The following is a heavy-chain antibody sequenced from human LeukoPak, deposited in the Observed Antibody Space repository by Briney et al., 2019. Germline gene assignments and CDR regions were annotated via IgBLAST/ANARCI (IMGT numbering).Heavy chain of an antibody. CDR3: AKERAYYYYYMDG. V-gene: IGHV3-30*18. Sequence: GGSLRLSCAASGFTFSSYGMHWVRQAPGKGLEWVAVISYDGNNKYYADSVKGRFTIARDNSKNTLYLQMNSLRAEHTAVYYCAKERAYYYYYMDGWGKGTTVTDSS. J-gene: IGHJ6*03. CDR1: GFTFSSYG. CDR2: ISYDGNNK.